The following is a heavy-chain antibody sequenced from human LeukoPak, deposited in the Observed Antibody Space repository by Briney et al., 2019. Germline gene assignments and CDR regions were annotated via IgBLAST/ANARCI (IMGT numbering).Heavy chain of an antibody. Sequence: GGSLRLSCAASGFIFTNYFMSWVRQARGKGVEWVASIKHDGSEKYYVDSVRGRFTICRDNTRNSLYLQMSSLRGEDTGVYECATDRGWRTSGYYLYYFEYWGQGTLVTSSS. CDR3: ATDRGWRTSGYYLYYFEY. D-gene: IGHD3-3*01. CDR2: IKHDGSEK. CDR1: GFIFTNYF. J-gene: IGHJ4*02. V-gene: IGHV3-7*01.